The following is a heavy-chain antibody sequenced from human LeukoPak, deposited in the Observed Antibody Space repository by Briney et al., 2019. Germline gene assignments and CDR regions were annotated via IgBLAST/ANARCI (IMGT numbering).Heavy chain of an antibody. CDR1: GFTLSSYS. J-gene: IGHJ4*02. CDR3: ARTYCSSTSCYTRWVDY. D-gene: IGHD2-2*02. CDR2: ISSSSSYI. V-gene: IGHV3-21*01. Sequence: GGSLRLSCAASGFTLSSYSMNWVRQAPGKGLEWVSSISSSSSYIYYADSVKGRFTISRDNAKNSLYLQMNSLRAEDTAVYYCARTYCSSTSCYTRWVDYWGQGTLVTVSS.